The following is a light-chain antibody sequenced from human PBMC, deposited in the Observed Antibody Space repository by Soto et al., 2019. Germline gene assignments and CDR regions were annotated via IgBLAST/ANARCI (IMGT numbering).Light chain of an antibody. CDR2: DAS. V-gene: IGKV3-11*01. CDR1: QSVSSY. J-gene: IGKJ1*01. CDR3: QQLSNGPSWT. Sequence: EVVVTQSSATLSLSPRERASLXCMSSQSVSSYLAWYQQKPGQAPRLLIYDASNRATGIPARFSGSGSGTDFTLTISSLEPEDFAVYYCQQLSNGPSWTVCQGTKVDIK.